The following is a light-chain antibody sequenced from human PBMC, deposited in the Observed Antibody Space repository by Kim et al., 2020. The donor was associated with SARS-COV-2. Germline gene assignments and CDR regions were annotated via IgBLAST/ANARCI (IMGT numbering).Light chain of an antibody. CDR2: YDS. CDR3: QVWDSNSDHPV. V-gene: IGLV3-21*04. Sequence: AAGRTATSTRGGSDIGSKMVHWHQQRPGRAPLLVMYYDSGRPSGIPGRFSGSNSGNTATLSISRVEAGDEADYYCQVWDSNSDHPVFGGGTQLTVL. CDR1: DIGSKM. J-gene: IGLJ2*01.